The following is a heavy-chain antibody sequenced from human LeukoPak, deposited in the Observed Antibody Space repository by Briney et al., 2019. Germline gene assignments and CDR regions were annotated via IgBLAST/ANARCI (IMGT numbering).Heavy chain of an antibody. Sequence: EASVKVSFTASGYTFTIYDINWGRHATGQGLERLGWMIPNSGNTRYAQSFQGRVTMSRNPSISSAYMEVRSLRSEGPAVYYCARSARYSSSLGYWGQGTLVTVSS. CDR3: ARSARYSSSLGY. CDR1: GYTFTIYD. CDR2: MIPNSGNT. J-gene: IGHJ4*02. V-gene: IGHV1-8*01. D-gene: IGHD6-6*01.